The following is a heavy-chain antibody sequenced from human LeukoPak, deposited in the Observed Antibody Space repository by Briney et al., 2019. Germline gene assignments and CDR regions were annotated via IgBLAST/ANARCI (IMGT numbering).Heavy chain of an antibody. D-gene: IGHD4-17*01. CDR2: IYYGGGT. J-gene: IGHJ5*01. CDR3: ARERGDYDSDNWFDS. CDR1: GASIGSYF. Sequence: SETLSLTCTVSGASIGSYFWSWIRQPPGKGLEWIGYIYYGGGTKYNPSFESRITISVDTSKNWISLNLTSVTASDTAIYYCARERGDYDSDNWFDSWGQGTLVTVSS. V-gene: IGHV4-59*01.